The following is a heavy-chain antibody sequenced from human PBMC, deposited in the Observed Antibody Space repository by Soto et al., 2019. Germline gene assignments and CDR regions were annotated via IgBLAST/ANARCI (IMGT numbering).Heavy chain of an antibody. V-gene: IGHV3-43*01. J-gene: IGHJ4*02. CDR2: ISWDGGST. CDR3: AKEGGPATITGPPDY. Sequence: GGSLRLSCAASGFTFDDYTMHWVRQAPGKGLEWVSLISWDGGSTYYADSVKGRFTISRDNSKNSLYLQMNSLRTEDTALYYCAKEGGPATITGPPDYWGQGTLVTVSS. CDR1: GFTFDDYT.